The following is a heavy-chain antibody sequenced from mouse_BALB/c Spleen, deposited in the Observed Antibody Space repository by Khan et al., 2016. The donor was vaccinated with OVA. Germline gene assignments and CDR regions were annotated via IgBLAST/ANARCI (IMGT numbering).Heavy chain of an antibody. Sequence: VQLKESGPSLVKPSQTLSLTCSVTGDSITSGFWNWIRKFPGNKFEYMGYVTYSGNTYYNPSLNSRISITRDTSKSQYYLQLNSVTTEDTATYFCARSYGSCTMDYWGQGTSVTVSS. V-gene: IGHV3-8*02. J-gene: IGHJ4*01. CDR1: GDSITSGF. D-gene: IGHD1-1*01. CDR2: VTYSGNT. CDR3: ARSYGSCTMDY.